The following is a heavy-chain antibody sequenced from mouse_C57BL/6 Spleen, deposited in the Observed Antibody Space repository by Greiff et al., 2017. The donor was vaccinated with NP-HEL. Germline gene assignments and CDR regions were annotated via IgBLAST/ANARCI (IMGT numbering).Heavy chain of an antibody. J-gene: IGHJ2*01. D-gene: IGHD1-1*01. V-gene: IGHV1-76*01. CDR3: ALTTVVAFDY. CDR2: IYPGSGNT. Sequence: QVQLQQSGAELVRPGASVKLSCKASGYTFTDYYINWVKQRPGQGLEWIARIYPGSGNTYYNEKFKGKATLTAEKSSSTAYMQLSSLTSEDSAVYFCALTTVVAFDYWGQGTTLTVSS. CDR1: GYTFTDYY.